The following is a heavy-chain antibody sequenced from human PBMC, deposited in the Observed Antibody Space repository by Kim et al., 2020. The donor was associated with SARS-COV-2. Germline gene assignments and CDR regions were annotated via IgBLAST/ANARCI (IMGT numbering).Heavy chain of an antibody. D-gene: IGHD3-10*01. J-gene: IGHJ6*02. CDR3: ARSPPPSGSGNMDV. CDR1: GFTFSSYD. CDR2: IGTAGDT. Sequence: GGSLRLSCAASGFTFSSYDMHWVRQATGKGLEWVSAIGTAGDTYYPGSVKGRFTISRENAKNSLYLQMNSLRAGDTAVYYCARSPPPSGSGNMDVWGQGTTVTVSS. V-gene: IGHV3-13*01.